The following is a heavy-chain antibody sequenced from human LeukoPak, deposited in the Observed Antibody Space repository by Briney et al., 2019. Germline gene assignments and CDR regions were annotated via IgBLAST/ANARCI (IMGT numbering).Heavy chain of an antibody. V-gene: IGHV4-30-4*08. D-gene: IGHD3-22*01. J-gene: IGHJ3*02. Sequence: PSQTLSLTCTVSGGSISSGDYYWSWIRQPPGKGLEWIGYIYYSGSTYYNPSLKSRVTISVDTSKNQFSLKLSSVTAADTAVYYCAREQRYYDSSGYYYDAFDIWGQGTMVTVSS. CDR3: AREQRYYDSSGYYYDAFDI. CDR1: GGSISSGDYY. CDR2: IYYSGST.